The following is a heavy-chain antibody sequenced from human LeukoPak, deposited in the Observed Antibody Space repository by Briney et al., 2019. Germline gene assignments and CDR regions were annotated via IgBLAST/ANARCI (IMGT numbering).Heavy chain of an antibody. CDR1: GFTFSSYG. Sequence: GGSLRLSCAASGFTFSSYGMSWVRQAPGKGLEWVSAISGSGGSTYYADSVKGRFTISRDNSKNTLYLQMNSLRAEDTAVYYCAKEGDYDILTGYPRGTDYWGQGTLVTVSS. V-gene: IGHV3-23*01. CDR3: AKEGDYDILTGYPRGTDY. D-gene: IGHD3-9*01. J-gene: IGHJ4*02. CDR2: ISGSGGST.